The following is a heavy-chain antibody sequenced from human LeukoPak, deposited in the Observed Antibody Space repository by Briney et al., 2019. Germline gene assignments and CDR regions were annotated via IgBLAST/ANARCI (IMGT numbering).Heavy chain of an antibody. J-gene: IGHJ6*02. Sequence: ASVKVSCKASGHTFTGYYMHWVRQAPGQGLEWMGWINPNSGGTNYAQKFQGRVTMTRDTSISTAYMELSRLRSDDTAVYYCGRDSRAACYYYGMDVWGQGTTVTVSS. D-gene: IGHD6-13*01. CDR1: GHTFTGYY. CDR3: GRDSRAACYYYGMDV. CDR2: INPNSGGT. V-gene: IGHV1-2*02.